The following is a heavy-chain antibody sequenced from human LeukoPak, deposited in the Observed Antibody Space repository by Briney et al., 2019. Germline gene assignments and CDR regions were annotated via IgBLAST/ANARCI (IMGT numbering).Heavy chain of an antibody. D-gene: IGHD3-10*01. Sequence: ASVKVSCKASGYTFTGYYMHWVRQAPGQGLEWMGWINPNRGGTNYAQKFQGRVTMTRDTSISTAYMELSRLRSDDTAVYYCARAGRGQIYDYWGQGTLVTVSS. CDR2: INPNRGGT. CDR3: ARAGRGQIYDY. V-gene: IGHV1-2*02. J-gene: IGHJ4*02. CDR1: GYTFTGYY.